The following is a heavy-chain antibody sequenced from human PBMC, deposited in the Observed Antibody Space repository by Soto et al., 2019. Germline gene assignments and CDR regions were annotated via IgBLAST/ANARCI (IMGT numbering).Heavy chain of an antibody. CDR2: ISSSSSTI. V-gene: IGHV3-48*01. Sequence: EVQLVESGGGLVQPGGSLRLSCAASGLTFSSYSMNWVRQAPGKGLEWVSYISSSSSTIYYEDTVKGRFTISRDNAKNSLYLQMNSLRAEDTAVYYCARDLGSSWYPEYFQHWGQGTLVTVSS. J-gene: IGHJ1*01. D-gene: IGHD6-13*01. CDR1: GLTFSSYS. CDR3: ARDLGSSWYPEYFQH.